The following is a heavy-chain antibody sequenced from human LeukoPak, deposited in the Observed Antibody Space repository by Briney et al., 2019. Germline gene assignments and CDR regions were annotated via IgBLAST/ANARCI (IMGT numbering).Heavy chain of an antibody. CDR2: IIPLFNTV. D-gene: IGHD2-2*01. V-gene: IGHV1-69*05. Sequence: GASVKVSCKASGDTFSSYAINWVRQAPGQGLEWMGGIIPLFNTVNYAQKFQGRVTMSRDTSTSTVYMELSSLRSEDTAVYYCARDACSSRICSAGGNWFDPWGQGTLVTVSS. J-gene: IGHJ5*02. CDR1: GDTFSSYA. CDR3: ARDACSSRICSAGGNWFDP.